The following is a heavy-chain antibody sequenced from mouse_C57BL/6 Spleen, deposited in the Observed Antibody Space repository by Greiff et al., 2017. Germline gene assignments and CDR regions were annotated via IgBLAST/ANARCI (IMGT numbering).Heavy chain of an antibody. CDR1: GYTFTSYW. J-gene: IGHJ4*01. CDR3: ARQYYGSRGGAMDY. D-gene: IGHD1-1*01. Sequence: QVQLQQPGAELVRPGSSVKLSCKASGYTFTSYWMHWVKQRPIQGLEWIGNIDPSDSETHYNQKFKDKATLTVDKSSSTAYMQLSSLTSEDSAVYYCARQYYGSRGGAMDYWGQGTTVTVSS. CDR2: IDPSDSET. V-gene: IGHV1-52*01.